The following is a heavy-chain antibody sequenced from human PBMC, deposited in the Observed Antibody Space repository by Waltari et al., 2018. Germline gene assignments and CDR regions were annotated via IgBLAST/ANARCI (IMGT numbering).Heavy chain of an antibody. D-gene: IGHD5-12*01. CDR3: AKDIVATSLGAFDI. V-gene: IGHV3-30*18. Sequence: QVQLVESGGGVVQPGRSLRLSCAASGFTFSSYGMHWVRQDPGKGLEWVAVISYDGSNKYYADSVKGRFTISRDNSKNTLYLQMNSLRAEDTAVYYCAKDIVATSLGAFDIWGQGTMVTVSS. CDR2: ISYDGSNK. CDR1: GFTFSSYG. J-gene: IGHJ3*02.